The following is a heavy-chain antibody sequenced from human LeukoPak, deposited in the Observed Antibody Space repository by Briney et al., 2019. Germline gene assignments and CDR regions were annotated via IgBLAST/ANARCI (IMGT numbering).Heavy chain of an antibody. CDR3: ARWWPVHQAFDY. CDR1: GGSISSYY. V-gene: IGHV4-34*01. CDR2: INHSGST. Sequence: PSETLSLTCTVSGGSISSYYWSWIRQPPGKGLEWIGEINHSGSTNYNPSLKSRVTISVDTSKNQFSLKLSSVTAADTAVYYCARWWPVHQAFDYWGQGTLVTVSS. D-gene: IGHD2-15*01. J-gene: IGHJ4*02.